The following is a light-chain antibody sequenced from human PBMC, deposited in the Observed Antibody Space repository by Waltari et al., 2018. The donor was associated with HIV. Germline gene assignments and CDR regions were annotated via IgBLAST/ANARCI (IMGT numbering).Light chain of an antibody. Sequence: SYELTQPPSVSVSPGQTATTTCSGDKLGDNYASWYQQKPGQSPVLVIYQDNKRPSGIPERFSGSNSGNTATLTISGTQAVDEADYYCQAWDSNAPVFGGGTKLTVL. J-gene: IGLJ2*01. CDR3: QAWDSNAPV. CDR1: KLGDNY. V-gene: IGLV3-1*01. CDR2: QDN.